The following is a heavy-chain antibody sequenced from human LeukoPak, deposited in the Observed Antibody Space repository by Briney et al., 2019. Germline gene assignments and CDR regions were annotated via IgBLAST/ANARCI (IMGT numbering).Heavy chain of an antibody. D-gene: IGHD3-10*02. Sequence: SETLSLTSTVSGGSVNSGTYHWRGARQPPGRGLEWIGSVYFDGSTHDTTSLKSRVAISVDTPKNQFSVKLTSVTAADTAVYYCARDYYYVGRGGFDPWSQGTLVTVSS. CDR1: GGSVNSGTYH. V-gene: IGHV4-39*07. J-gene: IGHJ5*02. CDR2: VYFDGST. CDR3: ARDYYYVGRGGFDP.